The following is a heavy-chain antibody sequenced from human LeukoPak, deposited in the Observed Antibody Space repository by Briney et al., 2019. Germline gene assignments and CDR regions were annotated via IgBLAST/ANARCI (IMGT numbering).Heavy chain of an antibody. CDR2: ISGSGGST. CDR3: AKVLTGAAAGTVDS. Sequence: GGSLRLSCAPSGFSFNSYAMSWVRHAPGKGLEWVSGISGSGGSTYYADSVKGRFTISRDNSKNTLYLQMNSLRGEDTAVYYCAKVLTGAAAGTVDSGGQGTLVTVS. V-gene: IGHV3-23*01. CDR1: GFSFNSYA. J-gene: IGHJ4*02. D-gene: IGHD6-13*01.